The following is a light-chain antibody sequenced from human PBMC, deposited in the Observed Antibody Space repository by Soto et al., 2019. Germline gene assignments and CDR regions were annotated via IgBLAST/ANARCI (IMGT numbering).Light chain of an antibody. J-gene: IGKJ1*01. CDR2: GAS. CDR1: QSVSSSY. Sequence: TLSLSPGERATLSCRASQSVSSSYLAWYQQKPGQAPRLLIYGASSRATGIPDRFSGSGSGTDFTLTISRLEPEDFAVYYCQQYGSSPTWTFGQGTKVDIK. V-gene: IGKV3-20*01. CDR3: QQYGSSPTWT.